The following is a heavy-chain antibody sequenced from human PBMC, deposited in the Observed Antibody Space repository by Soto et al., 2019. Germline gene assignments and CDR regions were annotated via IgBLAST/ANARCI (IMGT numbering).Heavy chain of an antibody. J-gene: IGHJ3*02. CDR3: ARLGYYDSSGSLQAFDI. CDR2: IYPGDSDT. Sequence: GESLKISCKGSGYSFTSYWIAWVRQMPGKGLEWMGIIYPGDSDTRYSPSFQGQVTISADKFISTAFLQWSSLKASDTAMYYCARLGYYDSSGSLQAFDIWGQGTMVTVSS. CDR1: GYSFTSYW. V-gene: IGHV5-51*01. D-gene: IGHD3-22*01.